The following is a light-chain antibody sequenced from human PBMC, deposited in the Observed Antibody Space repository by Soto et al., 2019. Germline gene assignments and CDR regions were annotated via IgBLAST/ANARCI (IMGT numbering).Light chain of an antibody. Sequence: DIQMTQSHSSLSASVGDRCTITCRAIQSISSYLNWYQQKPGKDPKLLIYAASSLQSGVPSRFSGSGSGTDFTLPISSLQPEDFATYYCQQSYSTPPTFGQGTRWIS. CDR1: QSISSY. CDR3: QQSYSTPPT. V-gene: IGKV1-39*01. CDR2: AAS. J-gene: IGKJ1*01.